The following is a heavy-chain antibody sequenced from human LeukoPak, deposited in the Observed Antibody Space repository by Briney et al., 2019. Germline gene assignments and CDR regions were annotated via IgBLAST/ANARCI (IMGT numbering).Heavy chain of an antibody. CDR1: GFTFSSYA. CDR3: AREGDLMDYYGSGSHGAYFDY. D-gene: IGHD3-10*01. V-gene: IGHV3-30*04. Sequence: GRSLRLSCAASGFTFSSYAMHWVRQAPGKGLEWVAVISYDGSNKYYADSVKGRFTISRDNSKNTLYLQMNSLRAEDTAVYYCAREGDLMDYYGSGSHGAYFDYWGQGTLVTVSS. J-gene: IGHJ4*02. CDR2: ISYDGSNK.